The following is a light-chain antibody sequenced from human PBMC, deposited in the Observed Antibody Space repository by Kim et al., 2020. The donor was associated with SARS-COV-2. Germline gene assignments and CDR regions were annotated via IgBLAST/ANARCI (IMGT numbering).Light chain of an antibody. CDR2: DAS. V-gene: IGKV3-11*01. CDR3: QQRNNWPPAVT. Sequence: PGESATLSFRASQMISVYVGWYQHNPGQAPRLLIYDASNRATGIPDRFSGSGSGTDFTLTISSLEPEDFAIYYCQQRNNWPPAVTFGGGTKVDIK. J-gene: IGKJ4*01. CDR1: QMISVY.